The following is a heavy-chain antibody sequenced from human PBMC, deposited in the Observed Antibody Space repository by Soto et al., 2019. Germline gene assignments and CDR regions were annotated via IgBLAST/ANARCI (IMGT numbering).Heavy chain of an antibody. CDR1: GYTVTSYG. CDR2: INTYNGAT. CDR3: ARYCSAGSCHKGVPAY. D-gene: IGHD2-15*01. V-gene: IGHV1-18*01. Sequence: ASVKVSGKSSGYTVTSYGITWVRQAPGQGLEWVGWINTYNGATNYAQKLQGRVTMTSDTSTSTAYMELRSLRSDDTAVYFCARYCSAGSCHKGVPAYWGKGTLVTVSS. J-gene: IGHJ4*02.